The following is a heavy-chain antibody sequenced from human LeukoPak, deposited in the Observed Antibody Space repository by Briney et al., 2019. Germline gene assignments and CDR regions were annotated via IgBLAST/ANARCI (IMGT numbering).Heavy chain of an antibody. CDR3: ARVGYGDYVEDVFDI. CDR1: GGSFSGYY. J-gene: IGHJ3*02. Sequence: SETLSLTCAVYGGSFSGYYWSWIRQPPGKGLEWIGEINHSGSTNYNPSLKSRVTISVDTSKNQFSLKLSSVTAADTAVYYCARVGYGDYVEDVFDIWGQGTMVTVSS. V-gene: IGHV4-34*01. CDR2: INHSGST. D-gene: IGHD4-17*01.